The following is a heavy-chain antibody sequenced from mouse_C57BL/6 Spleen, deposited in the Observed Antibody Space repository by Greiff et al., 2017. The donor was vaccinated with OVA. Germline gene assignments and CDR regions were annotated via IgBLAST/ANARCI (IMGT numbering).Heavy chain of an antibody. Sequence: VQLQQSGPELVKPGASVKIPCKASGYTFTDYNMDWVKQSHGKSLEWIGDINPNNGGTIYNQKFKGKATLTIDKSSSTAYMELRSLTSEDTAVYYFARSFYDYDGRAYYFDYWGQGTTLTVSS. CDR3: ARSFYDYDGRAYYFDY. CDR1: GYTFTDYN. CDR2: INPNNGGT. V-gene: IGHV1-18*01. J-gene: IGHJ2*01. D-gene: IGHD2-4*01.